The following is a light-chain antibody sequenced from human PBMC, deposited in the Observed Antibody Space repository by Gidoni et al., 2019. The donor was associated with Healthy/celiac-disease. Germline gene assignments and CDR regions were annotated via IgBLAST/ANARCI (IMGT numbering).Light chain of an antibody. J-gene: IGKJ2*01. V-gene: IGKV1-5*03. Sequence: DIQMTQSPSTLSASEGDRVTITCRASQSISSWLAWYQQKPGKAPKLLIYKASSLESGVPSRFSGSGSGTEFTLTISSLQPDDFATYYCQQYNSYPYTFGQXTKLEIK. CDR2: KAS. CDR1: QSISSW. CDR3: QQYNSYPYT.